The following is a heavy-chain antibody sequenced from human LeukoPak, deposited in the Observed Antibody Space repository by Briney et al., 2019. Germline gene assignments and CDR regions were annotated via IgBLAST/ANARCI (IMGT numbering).Heavy chain of an antibody. CDR2: INHSGNT. D-gene: IGHD4-11*01. V-gene: IGHV4-34*01. Sequence: KPSETLSLTCAVYGGSFSGYYWSWIRQPPGKGLEWIGEINHSGNTNYNPSLKSRVTISVDTSKNQFSLKLSSVTAAGTAVYYCARDNYGANYYFDYWGQGTLVTVSS. J-gene: IGHJ4*02. CDR1: GGSFSGYY. CDR3: ARDNYGANYYFDY.